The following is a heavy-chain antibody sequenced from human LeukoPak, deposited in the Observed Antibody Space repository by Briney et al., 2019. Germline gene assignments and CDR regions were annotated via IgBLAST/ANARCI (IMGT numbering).Heavy chain of an antibody. CDR2: IIPIFGTA. CDR1: VGTFSSHA. CDR3: ARDSPRYYGSGSYYKNLDAFDI. Sequence: SVKVSCKASVGTFSSHAISWVRQAPGQGLEWMGGIIPIFGTANYAQKFQGRVTITADESTSTAYMELSSLRSEDTAVYYCARDSPRYYGSGSYYKNLDAFDIWGQGTMVTVSS. J-gene: IGHJ3*02. V-gene: IGHV1-69*13. D-gene: IGHD3-10*01.